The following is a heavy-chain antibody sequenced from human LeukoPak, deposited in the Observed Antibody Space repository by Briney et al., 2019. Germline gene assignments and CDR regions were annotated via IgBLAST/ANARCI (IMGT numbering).Heavy chain of an antibody. CDR2: IKQDGSEK. J-gene: IGHJ4*02. V-gene: IGHV3-7*01. Sequence: GGSLRLSCAASGFTFSSYWMSWVRQAPGKGLEWVANIKQDGSEKYYVDSVKGRFTISRDNAKNSLYLQMNRLRAEDTAVYYCARDRWGTRIQLWSEEYYFDYWGQGTLVTVSS. D-gene: IGHD5-18*01. CDR3: ARDRWGTRIQLWSEEYYFDY. CDR1: GFTFSSYW.